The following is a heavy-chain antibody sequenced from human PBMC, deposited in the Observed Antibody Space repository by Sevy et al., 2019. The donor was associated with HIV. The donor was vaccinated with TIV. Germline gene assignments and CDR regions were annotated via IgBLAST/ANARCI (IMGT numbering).Heavy chain of an antibody. CDR3: ARESVPIYGDYVRGCFDY. V-gene: IGHV4-34*01. CDR2: INHSGST. CDR1: GWSFSGYY. Sequence: SETLSLTCAVYGWSFSGYYWSWIRQPPGKGLEWIGEINHSGSTNYNPSLKSRVTISVDTSKNQFSLKLSSVTAADTAVYYCARESVPIYGDYVRGCFDYWGQGTLVTVSS. D-gene: IGHD4-17*01. J-gene: IGHJ4*02.